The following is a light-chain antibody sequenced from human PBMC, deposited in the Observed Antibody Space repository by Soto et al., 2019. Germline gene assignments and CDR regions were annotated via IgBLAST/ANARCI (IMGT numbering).Light chain of an antibody. J-gene: IGLJ1*01. CDR2: ANN. CDR3: QSYDSSLSASV. Sequence: QSVLTQPPSVSGAPGQRVTISCTGGSSDIGAGYDVHWYQQLPGTAPKVLIYANNNRPSGVPDRFSGSRSDTSASLAITGLRAEDEADYYCQSYDSSLSASVFGTGTKLTVL. CDR1: SSDIGAGYD. V-gene: IGLV1-40*01.